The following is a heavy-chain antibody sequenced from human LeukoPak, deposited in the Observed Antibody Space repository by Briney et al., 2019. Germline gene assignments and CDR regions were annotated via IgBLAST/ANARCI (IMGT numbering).Heavy chain of an antibody. J-gene: IGHJ4*02. D-gene: IGHD2-15*01. CDR1: GFTFSSYA. V-gene: IGHV3-23*01. Sequence: GGSLRLSCAASGFTFSSYAMSWVRQAPGKGLEWVSAISGSGGSTYYADSVKGRFTISRDNSKNTLYLQMNSLRAEDTAVYYCAKRDGVVVVVVANQFFDLWGQGTLVTVSS. CDR2: ISGSGGST. CDR3: AKRDGVVVVVVANQFFDL.